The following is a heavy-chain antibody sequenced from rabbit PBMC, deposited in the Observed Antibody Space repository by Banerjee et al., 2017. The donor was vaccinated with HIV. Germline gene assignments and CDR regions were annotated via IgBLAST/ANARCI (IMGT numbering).Heavy chain of an antibody. D-gene: IGHD4-1*01. J-gene: IGHJ4*01. CDR2: IDAGSSGST. V-gene: IGHV1S45*01. Sequence: QEQLEESGGDLVQPEGSLTLTCTASGFDFSSSAMCWVRQAPGKGLEWIACIDAGSSGSTYYASWAKGRFTISKTSSTTVTLQMTSLTAADTATYFCARDGSGWGANFNLWGPGTLVTVS. CDR3: ARDGSGWGANFNL. CDR1: GFDFSSSA.